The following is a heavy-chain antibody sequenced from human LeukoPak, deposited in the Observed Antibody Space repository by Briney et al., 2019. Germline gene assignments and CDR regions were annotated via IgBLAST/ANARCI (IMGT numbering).Heavy chain of an antibody. CDR1: GCTFTNYY. CDR2: INPNSGAT. J-gene: IGHJ4*02. CDR3: ARGEYYYGPGTSFPFDY. Sequence: AAVNVSCRASGCTFTNYYMHWVRQAPGQGLEWMGWINPNSGATNYEQKFQERVTMTSATATSTAYMELSRLRSDDTAVYYCARGEYYYGPGTSFPFDYWGQGNLVTVSS. V-gene: IGHV1-2*02. D-gene: IGHD3-10*01.